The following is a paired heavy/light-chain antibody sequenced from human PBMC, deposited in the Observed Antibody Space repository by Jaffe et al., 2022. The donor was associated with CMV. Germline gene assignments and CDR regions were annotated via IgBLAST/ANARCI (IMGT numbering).Heavy chain of an antibody. J-gene: IGHJ4*02. CDR1: GFTFSSYA. V-gene: IGHV3-23*01. CDR2: ISSSGDST. D-gene: IGHD3-9*01. Sequence: EVQLLESGGGLVQPGGSLRLSCAASGFTFSSYAMSWVRQAPGKGLEWVSGISSSGDSTYYADSVKGRFTISRDNSKDKSKNTLHLQMNNLRAEDTAVYYCAKDQALYDILTGPDYWGQGTLVTVSS. CDR3: AKDQALYDILTGPDY.
Light chain of an antibody. J-gene: IGLJ1*01. Sequence: QSVLTQPPSASGTPGQRVTISCSGSSSNIGSNYVYWFQHLPGTAPKLLIYRNNQRPSGVPARFSGSKSGTSASLALSGLRSEDEADYYCAAWDDSLSGFYVFGTGTKVTVL. CDR2: RNN. CDR1: SSNIGSNY. V-gene: IGLV1-47*01. CDR3: AAWDDSLSGFYV.